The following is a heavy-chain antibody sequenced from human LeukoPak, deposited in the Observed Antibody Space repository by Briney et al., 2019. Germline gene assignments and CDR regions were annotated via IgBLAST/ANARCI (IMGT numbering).Heavy chain of an antibody. CDR2: ISGSGGST. CDR1: GLTFSSYA. Sequence: GGSLRLSCAASGLTFSSYAMSWVRQALGKGLEWVSAISGSGGSTYYADSVKGRFTISRDNSKNTLYLQMNSLRAEDTAVYYCAKGDTYYYDSSGYFGYWGQGTLVTVSS. CDR3: AKGDTYYYDSSGYFGY. V-gene: IGHV3-23*01. J-gene: IGHJ4*02. D-gene: IGHD3-22*01.